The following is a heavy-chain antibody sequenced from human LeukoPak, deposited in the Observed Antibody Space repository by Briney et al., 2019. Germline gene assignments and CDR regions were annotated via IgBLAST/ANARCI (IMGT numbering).Heavy chain of an antibody. Sequence: PGGSPRLSCAASGFTFSNYWMHWVRQVPRKGLVWVSRINIDGSSTNYADSVKGRFTMSRDNAKNTLYLQMNSLRAEDTGVYYCAREITTNGGRYFDYWGQGTLVTVSS. J-gene: IGHJ4*02. D-gene: IGHD7-27*01. V-gene: IGHV3-74*01. CDR1: GFTFSNYW. CDR3: AREITTNGGRYFDY. CDR2: INIDGSST.